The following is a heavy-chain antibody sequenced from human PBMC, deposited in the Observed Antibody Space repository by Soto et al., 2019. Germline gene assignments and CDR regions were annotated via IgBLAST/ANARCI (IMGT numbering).Heavy chain of an antibody. V-gene: IGHV3-30*18. CDR1: EFTLSSYG. CDR2: ISYDGSNK. D-gene: IGHD2-8*02. CDR3: AKDLVY. Sequence: GGSLRLSFADSEFTLSSYGMHWVRQAPGKGLEWVAVISYDGSNKYYADSVKGRFTISRDNSKNTLYLQMNSLRAEDTAVYYCAKDLVYWGQGTLVTVSS. J-gene: IGHJ4*02.